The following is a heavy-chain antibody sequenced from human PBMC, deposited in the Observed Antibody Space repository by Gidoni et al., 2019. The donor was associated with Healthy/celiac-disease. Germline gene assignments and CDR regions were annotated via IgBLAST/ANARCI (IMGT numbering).Heavy chain of an antibody. CDR1: GYTFTSYA. CDR2: INTNTGNP. Sequence: QVQLVQSGSELKKPGASVRVSCQASGYTFTSYAMNWVRQAPGQGLEWMGWINTNTGNPTYAQGFTGRFVFSLDTSVSTAYLQISSLKAEDTAVYYCASGYSGSLMGAFDIWGQGTMVTVSS. V-gene: IGHV7-4-1*02. J-gene: IGHJ3*02. CDR3: ASGYSGSLMGAFDI. D-gene: IGHD1-26*01.